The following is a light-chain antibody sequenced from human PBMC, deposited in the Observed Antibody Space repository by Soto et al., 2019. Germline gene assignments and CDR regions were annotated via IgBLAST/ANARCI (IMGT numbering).Light chain of an antibody. J-gene: IGLJ2*01. CDR3: CSYAGRYNVL. CDR1: SSDVGGYNF. CDR2: DVS. Sequence: QSALTQPRSVSGSPGQSVTISCTGTSSDVGGYNFVSWYQQHPGKAPKLIIYDVSKRPSGVPDRFSGSKSGNTASLTISGLQADDEADYYCCSYAGRYNVLFGGGTKLTVL. V-gene: IGLV2-11*01.